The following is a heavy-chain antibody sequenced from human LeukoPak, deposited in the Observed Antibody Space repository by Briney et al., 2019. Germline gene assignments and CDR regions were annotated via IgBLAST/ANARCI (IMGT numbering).Heavy chain of an antibody. CDR2: INWNGGST. Sequence: RPGGSLRLSCAASGFIFDDYGMSWVRQAPGKGLEWVSGINWNGGSTGYADFVKGRFTISRDNAKNSLYLQMNSLRVEDTALYSCGSWPRGDDSFNIWGQGTMVTVSS. CDR3: GSWPRGDDSFNI. V-gene: IGHV3-20*04. D-gene: IGHD3-10*01. CDR1: GFIFDDYG. J-gene: IGHJ3*02.